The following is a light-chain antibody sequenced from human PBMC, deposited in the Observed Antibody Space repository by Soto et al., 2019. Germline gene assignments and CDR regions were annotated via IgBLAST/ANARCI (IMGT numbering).Light chain of an antibody. J-gene: IGLJ1*01. Sequence: QSALTQPASVSGSPGQSITISCTGTSSGVGGYNYVSWYQQHPGKAPKLMIYDVSNRPSGVSNRFSGSKSGNTASLTISGLQAEDEADYYCSSYTSSSTPYVFGTGPKLTVL. V-gene: IGLV2-14*01. CDR2: DVS. CDR3: SSYTSSSTPYV. CDR1: SSGVGGYNY.